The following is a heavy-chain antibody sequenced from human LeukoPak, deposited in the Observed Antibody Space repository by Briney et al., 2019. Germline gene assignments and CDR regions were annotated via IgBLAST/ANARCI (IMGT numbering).Heavy chain of an antibody. CDR1: GGTFSSYA. Sequence: ASVKVSCKASGGTFSSYAISWVRQAPGQGLEWMGGIIPLFGTANYAQKFQGRVTITADESTSTAYMELSSLRSEDTAVYYCARDPEAQYYDFWSGYFDYWGQGTLVSVSS. CDR2: IIPLFGTA. CDR3: ARDPEAQYYDFWSGYFDY. D-gene: IGHD3-3*01. J-gene: IGHJ4*02. V-gene: IGHV1-69*13.